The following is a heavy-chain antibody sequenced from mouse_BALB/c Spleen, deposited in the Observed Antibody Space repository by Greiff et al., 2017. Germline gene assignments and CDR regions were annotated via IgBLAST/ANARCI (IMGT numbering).Heavy chain of an antibody. D-gene: IGHD2-14*01. CDR3: ATNRYYFDD. CDR1: GYTFTSYY. V-gene: IGHV1S56*01. J-gene: IGHJ2*01. CDR2: IYPGNVNT. Sequence: VQLQQSGPELVKPGASVRISCKASGYTFTSYYIHWVKQRPGQGLEWIGWIYPGNVNTKYNEKFKGKATLTADKSSSTAYMQLSSLTSEDSAVYFCATNRYYFDDWGQGTTLTVSS.